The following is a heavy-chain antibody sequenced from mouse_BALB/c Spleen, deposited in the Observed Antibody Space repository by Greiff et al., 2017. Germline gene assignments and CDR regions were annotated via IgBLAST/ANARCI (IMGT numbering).Heavy chain of an antibody. J-gene: IGHJ3*01. D-gene: IGHD2-14*01. Sequence: EVQVVESGGGLVQPGGSMKLSCVASGFTFSNYWMNWVRQSPEKGLEWVAEIRLKSNNYATHYAESVKGRFTISRDDSKSSVYLQMNNLRAEDTGIYYCTLRTTWFAYWGQGTLVTVSA. CDR3: TLRTTWFAY. V-gene: IGHV6-6*02. CDR1: GFTFSNYW. CDR2: IRLKSNNYAT.